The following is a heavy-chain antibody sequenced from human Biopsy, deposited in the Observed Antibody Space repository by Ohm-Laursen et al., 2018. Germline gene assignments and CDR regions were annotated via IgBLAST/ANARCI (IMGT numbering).Heavy chain of an antibody. V-gene: IGHV4-38-2*01. CDR2: IYYDGIT. Sequence: SDTLSLTCAVSGYSVTNDYYWGWIRQPPGKGLEWIGNIYYDGITYYNSSLKSRVAMSVDTSKNQFSLRLTSVTAADTAVYYCARVAGGYAYYYGMDVWGQGTTVSVSS. J-gene: IGHJ6*02. CDR1: GYSVTNDYY. D-gene: IGHD5-12*01. CDR3: ARVAGGYAYYYGMDV.